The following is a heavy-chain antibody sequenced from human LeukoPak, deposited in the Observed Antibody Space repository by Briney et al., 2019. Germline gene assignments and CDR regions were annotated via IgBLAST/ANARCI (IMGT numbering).Heavy chain of an antibody. J-gene: IGHJ4*02. CDR2: TYYRSKWYN. CDR1: GDTVSNKNAA. CDR3: AREGVGATMAN. Sequence: SQTLSLTCAISGDTVSNKNAAWNWIRQPPSRGLEWLGRTYYRSKWYNDYAVSVKGRIDINPDTSKNQFSLQLNSVTPEDTAVYYCAREGVGATMANWGQGTRVTVSS. D-gene: IGHD1-26*01. V-gene: IGHV6-1*01.